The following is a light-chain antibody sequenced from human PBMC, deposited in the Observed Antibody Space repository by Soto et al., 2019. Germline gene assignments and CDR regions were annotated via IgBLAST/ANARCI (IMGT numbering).Light chain of an antibody. CDR1: QAVNTR. J-gene: IGKJ1*01. CDR3: QQYGNSPPT. Sequence: ELVWTQSPATLSSFPGGRVTLSCRASQAVNTRLARYQHKHGPAPILLIYLTSNRAAGIPDRFSGSGSGTDFTITISRLEPEDCEVYYGQQYGNSPPTFGQGTKVDIK. CDR2: LTS. V-gene: IGKV3-20*01.